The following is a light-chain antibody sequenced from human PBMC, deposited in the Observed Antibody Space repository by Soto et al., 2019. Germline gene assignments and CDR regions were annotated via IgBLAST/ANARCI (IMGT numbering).Light chain of an antibody. V-gene: IGKV1-5*03. CDR2: KAS. CDR3: QHYNSYSEA. Sequence: DIQMTQSPSTLPASVGGRVTITCRASQTISSWLAWYQQKPGKAPKLLIYKASTLKSGVPSRFSGSGSGTEFTLTISSLQADEFATYYCQHYNSYSEAFGQGTKLDI. CDR1: QTISSW. J-gene: IGKJ1*01.